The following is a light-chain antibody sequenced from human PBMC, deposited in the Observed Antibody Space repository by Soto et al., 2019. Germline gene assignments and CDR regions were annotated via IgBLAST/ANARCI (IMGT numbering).Light chain of an antibody. J-gene: IGKJ1*01. CDR1: QSVSSN. CDR2: GAS. Sequence: EIVMTQSPATLSVSPGERATLSCRASQSVSSNLAWYQQKPGQAPRLLIYGASTRATGIPARFSGSGSGTEITLTISSLQSEDFEVYYCQQYNNWPPWTFGQGTKVEIK. V-gene: IGKV3D-15*01. CDR3: QQYNNWPPWT.